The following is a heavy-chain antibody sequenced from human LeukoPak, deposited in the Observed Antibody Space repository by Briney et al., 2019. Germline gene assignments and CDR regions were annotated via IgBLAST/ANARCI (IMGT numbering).Heavy chain of an antibody. CDR1: AFAFSNYW. CDR3: ARAKRRYSSGWSDDAFDI. V-gene: IGHV3-7*01. D-gene: IGHD6-19*01. J-gene: IGHJ3*02. CDR2: IKQDGSEK. Sequence: PGGSLRLSCAASAFAFSNYWMSWVRQAPGEGLEWVANIKQDGSEKYYVDSVRGRFTISRDNAKNSLYLQLNSLRTEDTAVYYCARAKRRYSSGWSDDAFDIWGQGTMVTVSS.